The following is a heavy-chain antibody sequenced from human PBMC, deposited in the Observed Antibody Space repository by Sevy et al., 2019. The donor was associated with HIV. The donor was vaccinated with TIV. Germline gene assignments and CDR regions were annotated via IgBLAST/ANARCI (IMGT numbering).Heavy chain of an antibody. J-gene: IGHJ1*01. Sequence: ASVKVSCKASGYSFTSYGITWVRQAPGQGLEWMGWISTLNTNYAQKLHGRVTLTTDTSTSTVYMELRSLRSDDTAVYYCARAPSGSQGPGQYFQHWGQGTLVTVSS. D-gene: IGHD1-26*01. CDR2: ISTLNT. CDR1: GYSFTSYG. V-gene: IGHV1-18*01. CDR3: ARAPSGSQGPGQYFQH.